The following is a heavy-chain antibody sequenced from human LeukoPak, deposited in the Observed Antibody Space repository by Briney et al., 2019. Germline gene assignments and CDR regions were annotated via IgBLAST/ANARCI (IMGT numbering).Heavy chain of an antibody. CDR1: GISLRSYS. CDR2: TSHDESNK. J-gene: IGHJ4*02. V-gene: IGHV3-30*15. CDR3: AKGDEGGAYRTDF. Sequence: PGGSLRLSCVGSGISLRSYSVHWVRQAPGKGLEWVALTSHDESNKRYAHSVRGRCTISRDNSRDTVYLQLSNLRDEDTAVYYCAKGDEGGAYRTDFWGPGTRFTVSS. D-gene: IGHD2-21*01.